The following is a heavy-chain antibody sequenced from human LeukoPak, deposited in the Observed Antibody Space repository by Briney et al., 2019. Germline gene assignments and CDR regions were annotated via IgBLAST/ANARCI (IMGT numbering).Heavy chain of an antibody. CDR2: IKSKSGGGTI. J-gene: IGHJ4*02. CDR1: GFTFSNAW. V-gene: IGHV3-15*01. Sequence: PGGSLRLSCAGSGFTFSNAWMNWVRQAPGKGLEWVGRIKSKSGGGTIDYAAPVKGRFTISRDDPKNTLYLQMNSLKTEDTAVYYCSTARDPGYYPDYWGQGTLVTVSS. D-gene: IGHD3-9*01. CDR3: STARDPGYYPDY.